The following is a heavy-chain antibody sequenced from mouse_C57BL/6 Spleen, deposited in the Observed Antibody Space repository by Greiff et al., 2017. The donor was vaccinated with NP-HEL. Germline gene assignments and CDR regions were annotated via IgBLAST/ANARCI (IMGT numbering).Heavy chain of an antibody. Sequence: QVQLKESGAELVMPGASVKLSCKASGYTFTSYWMHWVKQRPGQGLEWIGEIDPSDSYTNYNQKFKGKSTLTVDKSSSTAYMQLSSLTSEDSAVYYCARRYGSSPYYAMDYWGQGTSVTVSS. D-gene: IGHD1-1*01. CDR3: ARRYGSSPYYAMDY. J-gene: IGHJ4*01. CDR2: IDPSDSYT. V-gene: IGHV1-69*01. CDR1: GYTFTSYW.